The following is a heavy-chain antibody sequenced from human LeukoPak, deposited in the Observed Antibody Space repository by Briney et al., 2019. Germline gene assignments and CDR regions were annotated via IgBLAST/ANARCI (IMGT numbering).Heavy chain of an antibody. V-gene: IGHV4-30-4*01. CDR2: IYYSGST. Sequence: PSETLSLTCTVSGGSISSGDYYWSWIHQPPGKGLEWIGYIYYSGSTYYNPSLKSRVTISVDTSKNQFSLKLSSVTAADTAVYYCARALYYYDSSGTKPAYYYYGMDVWGQGTTVTVSS. J-gene: IGHJ6*02. CDR3: ARALYYYDSSGTKPAYYYYGMDV. CDR1: GGSISSGDYY. D-gene: IGHD3-22*01.